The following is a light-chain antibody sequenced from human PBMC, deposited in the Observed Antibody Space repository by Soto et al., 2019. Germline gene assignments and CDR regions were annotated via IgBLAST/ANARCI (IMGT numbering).Light chain of an antibody. Sequence: QSALTQPRSVSGSPGQSVTISCTGTTSDVGGYNYVSWYQQHPGKAPKLIIYDVSKRPSGVPDRFSGSKSGNTASLTISGDGLQAEDEADYYCCSYAGSYQIFGGGTKLTVL. J-gene: IGLJ2*01. CDR1: TSDVGGYNY. CDR2: DVS. V-gene: IGLV2-11*01. CDR3: CSYAGSYQI.